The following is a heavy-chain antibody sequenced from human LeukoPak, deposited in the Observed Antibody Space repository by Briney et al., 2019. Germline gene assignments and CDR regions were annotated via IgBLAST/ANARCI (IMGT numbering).Heavy chain of an antibody. J-gene: IGHJ4*02. CDR2: ISWNSGSI. CDR3: AKDYYGDYVGYFDY. CDR1: GFTFSNAW. V-gene: IGHV3-9*01. Sequence: GGSLRLSCAASGFTFSNAWMSWVRQAPGKGLEWVSGISWNSGSIGYADSVKGRFTISRDNAKNSLYLQMNSLRAEDTALYYCAKDYYGDYVGYFDYWGQGTLVTVSS. D-gene: IGHD4-17*01.